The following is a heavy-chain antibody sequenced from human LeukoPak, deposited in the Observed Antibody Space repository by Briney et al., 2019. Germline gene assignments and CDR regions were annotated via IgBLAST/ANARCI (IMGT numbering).Heavy chain of an antibody. V-gene: IGHV4-39*01. Sequence: PSETLSLTCTVSGGSISSSTYYWGWIRQPPGKGLEWIGSINYSGSTFQNLSLQSRVTISVDTSKNQFSLKLSSVTAADTAVYYCARSRGVVVTTFAEYFQYWGQGTLVTVSS. CDR3: ARSRGVVVTTFAEYFQY. CDR1: GGSISSSTYY. CDR2: INYSGST. D-gene: IGHD2-21*02. J-gene: IGHJ1*01.